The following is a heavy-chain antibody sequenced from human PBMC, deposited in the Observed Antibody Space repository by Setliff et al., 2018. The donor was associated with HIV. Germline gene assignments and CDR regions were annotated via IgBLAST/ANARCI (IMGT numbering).Heavy chain of an antibody. Sequence: ASVKVSCKTSGYTFNDFVIHWVRQAPGQRPEYMGWFYPGTGGTGYSPRFQGRLTFSRDTAATTAHVEVNSLTSEDTAVYYCARAAPGGGNDYFGYWGQGALVTVSS. V-gene: IGHV1-3*01. D-gene: IGHD3-16*01. CDR2: FYPGTGGT. J-gene: IGHJ4*02. CDR1: GYTFNDFV. CDR3: ARAAPGGGNDYFGY.